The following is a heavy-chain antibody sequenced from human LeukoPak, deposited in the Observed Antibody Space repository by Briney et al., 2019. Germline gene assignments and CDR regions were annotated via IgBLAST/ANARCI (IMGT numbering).Heavy chain of an antibody. D-gene: IGHD5-12*01. CDR2: ISYDGSNK. Sequence: GGSLRLSCAASGFTFSSYGMHWVRQAPGKGLEWVAVISYDGSNKYYADSVKGRFTISRDNSKNTLYLQMNSLRAEDTAVYYCAKDVDIDYWGQGTLVTVSS. J-gene: IGHJ4*02. CDR1: GFTFSSYG. CDR3: AKDVDIDY. V-gene: IGHV3-30*18.